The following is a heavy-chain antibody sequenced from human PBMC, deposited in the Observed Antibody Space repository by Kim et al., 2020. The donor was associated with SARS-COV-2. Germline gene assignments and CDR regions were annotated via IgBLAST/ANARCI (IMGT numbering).Heavy chain of an antibody. CDR3: ARGGIECSGTCLYGARGEDH. D-gene: IGHD2-15*01. CDR2: ITQDGSEK. V-gene: IGHV3-7*01. CDR1: GFSFSSHW. Sequence: GGSLRLSCAASGFSFSSHWMRWVRQAPGKGLEWVATITQDGSEKHHLHSVRGRFTISRDNAENSLYLQMNGLRAEDSAVYYCARGGIECSGTCLYGARGEDHWGQGTLVTVSS. J-gene: IGHJ4*02.